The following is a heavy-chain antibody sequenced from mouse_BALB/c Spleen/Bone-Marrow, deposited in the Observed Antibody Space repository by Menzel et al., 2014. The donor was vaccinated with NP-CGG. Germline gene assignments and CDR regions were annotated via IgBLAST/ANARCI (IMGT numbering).Heavy chain of an antibody. CDR1: GYTFTSYW. V-gene: IGHV1-87*01. J-gene: IGHJ2*01. Sequence: QVQLQQSGAELARPGASVKLSCKASGYTFTSYWMQWVKQRPGQGLEWIGAIYPGDGDTRYTQKFKGKATLTANKSSSTACMQLSSLASEDSAVYYCARGFPFDYWGQGTTLTVSS. CDR2: IYPGDGDT. CDR3: ARGFPFDY.